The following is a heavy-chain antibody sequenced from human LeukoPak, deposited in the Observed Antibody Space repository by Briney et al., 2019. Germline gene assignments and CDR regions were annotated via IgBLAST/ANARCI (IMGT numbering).Heavy chain of an antibody. Sequence: SESLSLTCTVSGGSITSGTYFWGWIRQAPGKGLEWIGTITDSGTTYYNPSLERRVFISIDTSKNEFSLKLRSVTAADTAVFYCVRDDNWVMGFDYWGRGTLVTVSS. J-gene: IGHJ4*02. CDR3: VRDDNWVMGFDY. CDR2: ITDSGTT. D-gene: IGHD3-16*01. V-gene: IGHV4-39*07. CDR1: GGSITSGTYF.